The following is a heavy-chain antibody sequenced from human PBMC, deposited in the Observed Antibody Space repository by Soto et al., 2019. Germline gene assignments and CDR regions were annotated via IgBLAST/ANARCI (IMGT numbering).Heavy chain of an antibody. J-gene: IGHJ6*02. CDR3: AREDVLRFLDWFDFRPPYYYGMDV. V-gene: IGHV3-21*01. CDR1: GFTFSSYS. CDR2: ISSSSSYI. D-gene: IGHD3-3*01. Sequence: PGGSLRLSCAASGFTFSSYSMNWVRQAPGKGLEWVSSISSSSSYIYYADSVKGRFTISRDNAKNSLYLQMNSLRAEDTAVYYCAREDVLRFLDWFDFRPPYYYGMDVWGQGTTVTVSS.